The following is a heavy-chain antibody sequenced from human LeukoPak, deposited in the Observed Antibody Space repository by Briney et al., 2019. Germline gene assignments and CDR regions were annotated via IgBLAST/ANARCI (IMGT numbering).Heavy chain of an antibody. CDR1: GFTFSTYS. CDR2: ISGSSDYI. CDR3: ARVLFGYYGVDG. V-gene: IGHV3-21*01. D-gene: IGHD3-3*01. J-gene: IGHJ6*02. Sequence: GGSLRLSCAASGFTFSTYSMNWVRQAPGKGLEWVPSISGSSDYIFYADSVKGRFTMSRDNAKNSLYLQMNSLRAEDTAVYYCARVLFGYYGVDGWGQGATASDSS.